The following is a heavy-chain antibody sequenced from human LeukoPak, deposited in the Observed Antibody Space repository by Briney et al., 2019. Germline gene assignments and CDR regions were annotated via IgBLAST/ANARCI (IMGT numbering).Heavy chain of an antibody. J-gene: IGHJ5*02. CDR3: GQHGDYFPKDWFDP. CDR1: GFIISRYW. V-gene: IGHV3-23*01. CDR2: ISGSGGST. Sequence: PGGSLRLSCAASGFIISRYWMSWVRQVPGKGLEWVSAISGSGGSTYYADSVKGRFTISRDNSKNTLYLQMNSLRAEDTAVYYCGQHGDYFPKDWFDPWGQGTLVTVSS. D-gene: IGHD4-17*01.